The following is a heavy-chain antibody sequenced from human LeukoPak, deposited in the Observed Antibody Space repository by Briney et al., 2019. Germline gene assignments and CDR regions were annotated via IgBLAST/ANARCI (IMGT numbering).Heavy chain of an antibody. CDR3: AKERYYNDCGNWFDL. D-gene: IGHD4-17*01. CDR2: VSGGGGST. CDR1: GFTISSKY. J-gene: IGHJ5*02. Sequence: PGGSLRLSCAASGFTISSKYMSWVRQAPGKGLEWVSAVSGGGGSTYYADSVKGRFTVSRDNSKNTLNLQMNSLRAEDTAVYYCAKERYYNDCGNWFDLWGQGTLVAVSS. V-gene: IGHV3-23*01.